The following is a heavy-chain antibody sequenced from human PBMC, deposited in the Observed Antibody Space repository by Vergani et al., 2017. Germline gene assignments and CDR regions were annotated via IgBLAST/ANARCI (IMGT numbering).Heavy chain of an antibody. CDR2: LWYDGSNK. D-gene: IGHD1-26*01. CDR1: GFTFSSYG. Sequence: QVQLVESGGGVVQPGRSLRLSCAASGFTFSSYGMHWVRQAPGKGLEWVAVLWYDGSNKYYADSVKGRFTISRDNSKNTLSLQMKSLRAEDTAVYYCARAGDSGSTTGDYWGQGTLVTVSS. V-gene: IGHV3-33*01. CDR3: ARAGDSGSTTGDY. J-gene: IGHJ4*02.